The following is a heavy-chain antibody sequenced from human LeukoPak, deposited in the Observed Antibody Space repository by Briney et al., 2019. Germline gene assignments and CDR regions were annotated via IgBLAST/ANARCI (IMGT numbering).Heavy chain of an antibody. CDR3: ARDQGLTAPPPYGLDV. D-gene: IGHD5-18*01. Sequence: SVKVSCKPSGGTFSSSAITWVRQAPGQGLEWMGRIIPVLNITAYAQKFQGSVTITADTSTSTVYMELSSLRSEETAVYYCARDQGLTAPPPYGLDVWGQGTTVIVSS. V-gene: IGHV1-69*04. CDR2: IIPVLNIT. CDR1: GGTFSSSA. J-gene: IGHJ6*02.